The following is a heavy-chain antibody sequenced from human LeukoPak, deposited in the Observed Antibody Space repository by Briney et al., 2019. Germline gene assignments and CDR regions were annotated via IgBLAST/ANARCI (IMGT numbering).Heavy chain of an antibody. CDR3: ARQRESSGWPFNY. V-gene: IGHV5-51*01. D-gene: IGHD6-19*01. Sequence: GESLKISCKTSGYSFTNYWIGWVRQMPGKGLEWMGIIYPGDSDTKYSPSFQGQVTISADKSISTAYLQWTSLKASDTAMYYCARQRESSGWPFNYWGQGTLVTVSS. CDR1: GYSFTNYW. CDR2: IYPGDSDT. J-gene: IGHJ4*02.